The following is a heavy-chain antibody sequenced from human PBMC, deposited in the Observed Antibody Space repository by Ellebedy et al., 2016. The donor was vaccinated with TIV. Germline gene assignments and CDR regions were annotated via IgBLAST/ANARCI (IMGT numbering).Heavy chain of an antibody. D-gene: IGHD6-19*01. J-gene: IGHJ4*02. Sequence: GESLKISCAASGFTFSSYTMNWVRQAPGKGLEWGSSISGSSTYIYYADSVKGRFAISRDNAKNSLYLQMNSLRAEDTAVYYCARDQGWAVAGTTRFDYWGQGTLVTVSS. V-gene: IGHV3-21*01. CDR2: ISGSSTYI. CDR3: ARDQGWAVAGTTRFDY. CDR1: GFTFSSYT.